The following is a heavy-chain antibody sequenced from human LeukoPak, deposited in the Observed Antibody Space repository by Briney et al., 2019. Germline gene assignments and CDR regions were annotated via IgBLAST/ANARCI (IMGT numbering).Heavy chain of an antibody. CDR3: ARDRGYSSFDY. CDR2: IKVEGSEI. D-gene: IGHD4-23*01. Sequence: GGCLRLSCEASAFTFCICWMSWVRHAPGRGLEWVANIKVEGSEINYMDSVRGRFSISRDTAQNTLFLQKNSLRVQDTGVYFFARDRGYSSFDYWGQGTLVTVSS. CDR1: AFTFCICW. J-gene: IGHJ4*02. V-gene: IGHV3-7*01.